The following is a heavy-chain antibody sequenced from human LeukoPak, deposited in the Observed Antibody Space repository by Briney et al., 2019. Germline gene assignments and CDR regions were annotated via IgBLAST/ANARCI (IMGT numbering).Heavy chain of an antibody. CDR2: IYHSGST. CDR1: GYSISSGYY. Sequence: SETLPLTCTVSGYSISSGYYWGWIRQPPGKGLEWIGSIYHSGSTYYNPSLKSRVTISVDTSKNQFSLKLSSVTAADTAVYYCARADRNAYYYDSSGSYFDYCGQGTLVTVSS. D-gene: IGHD3-22*01. J-gene: IGHJ4*02. CDR3: ARADRNAYYYDSSGSYFDY. V-gene: IGHV4-38-2*02.